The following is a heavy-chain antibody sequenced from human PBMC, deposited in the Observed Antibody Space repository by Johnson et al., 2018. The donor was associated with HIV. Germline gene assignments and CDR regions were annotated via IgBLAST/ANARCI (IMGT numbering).Heavy chain of an antibody. V-gene: IGHV3-33*06. CDR3: AKDRVVIAAHDAFDI. CDR2: IWYDGSNK. D-gene: IGHD2-21*01. Sequence: QVKLVESGGGVVQPGRSLRVSCIASGFTFSSYGMHWVRQAPGKGLEWVAVIWYDGSNKYYADSVKGRFTISRDNSKNTLYLQMNSLRAEDTAVYYCAKDRVVIAAHDAFDIWGQGTMVTVSS. CDR1: GFTFSSYG. J-gene: IGHJ3*02.